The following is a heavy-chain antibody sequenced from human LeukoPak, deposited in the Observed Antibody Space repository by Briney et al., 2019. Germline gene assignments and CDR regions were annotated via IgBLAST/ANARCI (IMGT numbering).Heavy chain of an antibody. CDR1: GGSISTYY. J-gene: IGHJ3*02. V-gene: IGHV4-59*01. CDR3: AREEVPHGFDI. Sequence: PSETLSLTCTVSGGSISTYYWSWIRQPPGKGLEYIGYIYYSGSTNYNPSLKSRATMSLDTYKNQFSLKLSSVTAADTAVYYCAREEVPHGFDIWGQGTMVTVSS. CDR2: IYYSGST.